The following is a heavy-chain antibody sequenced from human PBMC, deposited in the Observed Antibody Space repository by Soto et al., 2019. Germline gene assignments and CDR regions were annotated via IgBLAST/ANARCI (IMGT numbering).Heavy chain of an antibody. J-gene: IGHJ4*02. CDR2: ISSSGSTA. D-gene: IGHD3-10*01. V-gene: IGHV3-48*03. CDR1: GFTFSRFE. CDR3: TRAAWFPYLSFY. Sequence: RRLSCAASGFTFSRFELHWVRQAPGKGLEWISYISSSGSTAYYASSVGGRFTISRDNANNSVYLQMDSLRAEDTALYYCTRAAWFPYLSFYWGQGAMLTV.